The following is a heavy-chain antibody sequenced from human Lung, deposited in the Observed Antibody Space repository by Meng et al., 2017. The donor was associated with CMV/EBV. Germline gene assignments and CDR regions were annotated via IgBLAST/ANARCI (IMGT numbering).Heavy chain of an antibody. CDR1: GFTFSSYA. V-gene: IGHV3-30*02. J-gene: IGHJ6*02. CDR3: AKRGDSSGTYAMDV. D-gene: IGHD3-22*01. Sequence: GGSXRLSCAASGFTFSSYAMHWVRQAPGKGLEWVANIRFDGTNKYHADSVKGRFTISRDNSKNTLYLQMNSLRAEDTAVYYCAKRGDSSGTYAMDVWVQGTXVTVSS. CDR2: IRFDGTNK.